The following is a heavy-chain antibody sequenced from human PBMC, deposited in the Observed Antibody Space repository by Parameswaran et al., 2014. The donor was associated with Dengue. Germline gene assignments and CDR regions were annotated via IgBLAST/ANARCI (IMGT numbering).Heavy chain of an antibody. J-gene: IGHJ4*02. V-gene: IGHV1-2*04. D-gene: IGHD6-19*01. CDR2: INPNSGGT. CDR3: AREGSGWDFDY. Sequence: WVRQAPGQGLEWMGWINPNSGGTNYAQKFQGWVTMTRDTSISTAYMELSRLRSDDTAVYYCAREGSGWDFDYWGQGTLVTVSS.